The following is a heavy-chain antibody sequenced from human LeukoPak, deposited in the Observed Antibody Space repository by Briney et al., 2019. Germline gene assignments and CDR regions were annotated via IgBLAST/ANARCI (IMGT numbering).Heavy chain of an antibody. CDR3: ARYDHQSDAFDI. D-gene: IGHD1-1*01. V-gene: IGHV5-10-1*01. CDR1: GYTFTNYW. CDR2: IDPSDSYT. J-gene: IGHJ3*02. Sequence: GESLQISCKGSGYTFTNYWISWVRQMPGKGLEWMGRIDPSDSYTNYSPSFQGHVTISADKSISTAYLQWSSLKASDTAIYYCARYDHQSDAFDIWGQGTMVTVFS.